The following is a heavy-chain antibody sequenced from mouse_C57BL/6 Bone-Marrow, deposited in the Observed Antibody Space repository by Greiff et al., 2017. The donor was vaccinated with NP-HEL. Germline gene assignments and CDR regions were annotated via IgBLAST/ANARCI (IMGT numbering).Heavy chain of an antibody. Sequence: LQQSGAELVRPGTSVKVSCKASGYAFTNYLIEWVKQRPGQGLEWIGVINPGSGGTNYNEKFKGKATLTADKSSSTAYMQLSSLTSEDSAVYFCARSKLRRGYYFDYWGQGTTLTVSS. V-gene: IGHV1-54*01. CDR1: GYAFTNYL. CDR3: ARSKLRRGYYFDY. J-gene: IGHJ2*01. CDR2: INPGSGGT. D-gene: IGHD2-4*01.